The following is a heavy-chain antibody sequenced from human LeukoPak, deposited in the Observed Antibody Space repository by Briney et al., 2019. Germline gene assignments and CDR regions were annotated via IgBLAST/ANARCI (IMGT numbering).Heavy chain of an antibody. D-gene: IGHD6-19*01. CDR1: GFTVSSNY. J-gene: IGHJ4*02. Sequence: PGGSLRLSCAASGFTVSSNYMSWVRQAPGKGLERVSVIYSDGSTYHADSVKGRFTISRDNFKNMLYLQMNSLRVEDTAMYYCARGGSSGWTLGYWGQGTLVTVSS. CDR2: IYSDGST. CDR3: ARGGSSGWTLGY. V-gene: IGHV3-66*01.